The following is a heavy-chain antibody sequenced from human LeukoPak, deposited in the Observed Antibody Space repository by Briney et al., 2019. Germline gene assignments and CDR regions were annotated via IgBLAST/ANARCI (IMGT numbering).Heavy chain of an antibody. V-gene: IGHV3-33*01. D-gene: IGHD6-19*01. CDR1: GFTFSRYG. J-gene: IGHJ4*02. CDR3: ARDLGTAGSFYFDY. Sequence: PGRSLRLSCVASGFTFSRYGVHWVRQAPGKGLEWVALIWYDGSNKYYADSVRGRFSISRDESKNTLYLQMTSLRAEDTAVYYCARDLGTAGSFYFDYWGQGTLVTVSS. CDR2: IWYDGSNK.